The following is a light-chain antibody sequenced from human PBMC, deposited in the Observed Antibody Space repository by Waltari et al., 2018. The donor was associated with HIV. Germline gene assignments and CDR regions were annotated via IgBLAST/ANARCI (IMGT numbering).Light chain of an antibody. J-gene: IGLJ2*01. CDR1: SSNIGSNT. V-gene: IGLV1-44*01. Sequence: QSVLTQPPSASGTPGQRVTISCSGSSSNIGSNTVNWYQQLPGTAPKLLIYSNNQRPSGVPDRGSGSKSGTSASLAISGLQSEDEADYYCAAWDDSLNGPVFGGGTKLTVL. CDR2: SNN. CDR3: AAWDDSLNGPV.